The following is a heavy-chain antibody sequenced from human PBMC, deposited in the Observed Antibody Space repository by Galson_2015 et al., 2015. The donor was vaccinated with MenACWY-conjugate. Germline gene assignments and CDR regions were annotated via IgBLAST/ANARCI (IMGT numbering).Heavy chain of an antibody. D-gene: IGHD2-15*01. CDR3: TRDRDVGGGRWWFDP. J-gene: IGHJ5*02. V-gene: IGHV1-69*13. CDR1: GGTFSSYG. Sequence: SVKVSCKASGGTFSSYGISWVRQAPGQGLEWMGAIIPIFGAANYAQRFQGRVTMTADESTTTAYMELNSLKVEDTAMYFCTRDRDVGGGRWWFDPWGQGTLVTVSS. CDR2: IIPIFGAA.